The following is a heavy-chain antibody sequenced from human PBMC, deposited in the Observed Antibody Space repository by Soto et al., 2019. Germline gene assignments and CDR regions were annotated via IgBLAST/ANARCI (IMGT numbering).Heavy chain of an antibody. V-gene: IGHV3-7*01. CDR1: GFTFSSYS. D-gene: IGHD3-3*01. CDR2: IKQDGSEK. J-gene: IGHJ6*03. Sequence: PGGTLRLSCAASGFTFSSYSMSWVRQAPGKGLEWVANIKQDGSEKYYVDSVKGRFTISRDNAKNSLYLQMNSLRAEDTAVYYCARGLAGYPLRFLEWKGKGYYYMDVWGKGTTVTVSS. CDR3: ARGLAGYPLRFLEWKGKGYYYMDV.